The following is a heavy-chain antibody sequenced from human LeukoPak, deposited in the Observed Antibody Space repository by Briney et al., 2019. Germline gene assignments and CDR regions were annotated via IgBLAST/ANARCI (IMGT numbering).Heavy chain of an antibody. V-gene: IGHV3-48*03. CDR3: VRDPGITGTSY. Sequence: GGSLRLSCAASGFTFSSYEMNWVRQAPGKGLEWVSYISGSGSTRYYTDSVKGRFTISRDNAKNSLYLQKNSLRAEDTAVYYCVRDPGITGTSYWGQGTLVTVSS. J-gene: IGHJ4*02. CDR2: ISGSGSTR. CDR1: GFTFSSYE. D-gene: IGHD1-20*01.